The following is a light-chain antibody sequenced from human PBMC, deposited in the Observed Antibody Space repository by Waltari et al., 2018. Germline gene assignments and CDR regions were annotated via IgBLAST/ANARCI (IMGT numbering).Light chain of an antibody. CDR3: QSYDSSLSGSVV. Sequence: QSVLTQPPSVSGAPCQRVTISCTGSSSNIGAGYDVHWYQQLPGTAPKLLIYGNSNRPSGVPDRFSGSKSGTSASLAITGLQAEDEADYYCQSYDSSLSGSVVFGGGTKLTVL. J-gene: IGLJ2*01. CDR2: GNS. V-gene: IGLV1-40*01. CDR1: SSNIGAGYD.